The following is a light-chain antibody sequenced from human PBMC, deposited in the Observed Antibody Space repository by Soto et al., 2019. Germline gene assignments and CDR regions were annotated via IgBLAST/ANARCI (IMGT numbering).Light chain of an antibody. CDR2: DAS. V-gene: IGKV1-39*01. CDR1: QTISTY. Sequence: DIQLTQSPSSLSSSVGDRVTITCRASQTISTYLTWFQQKPGNAPKVLIYDASTLQSGVPSRFSGSGSGAEFSLTIIGLLPDDFATYYCQQSFSPLLSFGGGTKVEIK. CDR3: QQSFSPLLS. J-gene: IGKJ4*01.